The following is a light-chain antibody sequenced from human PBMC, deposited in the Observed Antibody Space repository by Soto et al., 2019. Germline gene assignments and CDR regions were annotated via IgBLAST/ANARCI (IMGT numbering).Light chain of an antibody. Sequence: EIVMPQSPATLSVSPGERATLSCRASQSVGSDLAWYQQKPGQAPRLVIYGASTRATGIPARFSGSASGTEFTLTISSLQSEDFAIYYCQQYNNWPITFGQGTRLEIK. V-gene: IGKV3-15*01. CDR3: QQYNNWPIT. CDR1: QSVGSD. CDR2: GAS. J-gene: IGKJ5*01.